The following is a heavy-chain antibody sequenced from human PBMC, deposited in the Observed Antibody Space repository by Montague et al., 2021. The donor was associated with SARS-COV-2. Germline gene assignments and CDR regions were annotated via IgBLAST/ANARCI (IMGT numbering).Heavy chain of an antibody. CDR1: GDSMNNYY. D-gene: IGHD6-13*01. V-gene: IGHV4-59*01. CDR2: INYSGST. Sequence: SETLSLTCTVSGDSMNNYYWSWIRQPPGKGLELVGYINYSGSTRYNPSLQSRGILSRETSTNQFSLRLTSVTAADTAMYFCARTPIYRSSWYAYFDYWGQGTMVTVSS. J-gene: IGHJ4*02. CDR3: ARTPIYRSSWYAYFDY.